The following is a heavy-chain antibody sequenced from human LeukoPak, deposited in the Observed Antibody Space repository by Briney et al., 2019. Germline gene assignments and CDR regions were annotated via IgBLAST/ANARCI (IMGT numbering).Heavy chain of an antibody. J-gene: IGHJ4*02. CDR1: GGSISSGDYY. CDR3: AREGGGYGSGDY. Sequence: PSETLSLTCTVPGGSISSGDYYWSWIRQPPGKGLEWIGYIYYSGSTYYNPSLKSRVTISVDTSKNQFSLKLSSVTAADTAVYYCAREGGGYGSGDYWGQGTLVTVSS. CDR2: IYYSGST. V-gene: IGHV4-30-4*01. D-gene: IGHD3-10*01.